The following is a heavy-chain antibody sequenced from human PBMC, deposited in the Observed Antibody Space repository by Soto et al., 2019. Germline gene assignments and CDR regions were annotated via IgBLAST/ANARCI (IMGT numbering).Heavy chain of an antibody. CDR3: AGAKYYYDSSGYELLYYFDY. J-gene: IGHJ4*02. CDR2: IIPIFGTA. Sequence: QVQLVQSGAEVQKPGSSVKVSCKASGGTFSSYAISWVRQAPGQGLEWMGGIIPIFGTANYAQKFQGRVTITADESTSTAYMELSSLRSEDTAVYYCAGAKYYYDSSGYELLYYFDYWGQGTLVTGSS. V-gene: IGHV1-69*01. D-gene: IGHD3-22*01. CDR1: GGTFSSYA.